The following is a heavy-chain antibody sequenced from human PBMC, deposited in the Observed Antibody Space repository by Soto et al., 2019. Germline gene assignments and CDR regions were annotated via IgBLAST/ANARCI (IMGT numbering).Heavy chain of an antibody. J-gene: IGHJ6*02. Sequence: QVQLVESGGGVVQPGRSLRLSCAASGFTFSSYGMHWVRQAPGKGLEWVAVIWYDGSNKYYADSVKGRFTISRDNSKNTLYLQMNSLRAEDTAVYYCARSYGSGSYKYYYYGMDVWGQGTTVTVSS. CDR2: IWYDGSNK. D-gene: IGHD3-10*01. CDR3: ARSYGSGSYKYYYYGMDV. V-gene: IGHV3-33*01. CDR1: GFTFSSYG.